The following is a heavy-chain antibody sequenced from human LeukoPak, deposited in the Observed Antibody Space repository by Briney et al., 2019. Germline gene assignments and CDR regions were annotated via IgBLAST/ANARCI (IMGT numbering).Heavy chain of an antibody. J-gene: IGHJ4*02. CDR2: KYYDGNSGNT. CDR1: GGSLSYYY. CDR3: VRPESSGTKYRFDY. Sequence: SETLSLTCTVSGGSLSYYYWTWIRQTPGKGLEWIGYKYYDGNSGNTNYNPSLESRVTISVDTSKNHVSLNLTSVTAADTAVYYCVRPESSGTKYRFDYWGQGALVTVSS. V-gene: IGHV4-59*01. D-gene: IGHD1-1*01.